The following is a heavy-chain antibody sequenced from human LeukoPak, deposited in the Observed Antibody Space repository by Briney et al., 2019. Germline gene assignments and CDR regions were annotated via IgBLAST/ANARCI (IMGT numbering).Heavy chain of an antibody. Sequence: SETLSPTCTVSGGSIIGYYWSWIRQPPGKGLEWIASIYYSGSTNYNPSLKSRVTVSLDTSKNQFSLNLSSVTAADTAVYYCARHRGSNLNRSFDFWGQGTLVTVSS. J-gene: IGHJ4*02. CDR1: GGSIIGYY. CDR2: IYYSGST. D-gene: IGHD1-14*01. CDR3: ARHRGSNLNRSFDF. V-gene: IGHV4-59*08.